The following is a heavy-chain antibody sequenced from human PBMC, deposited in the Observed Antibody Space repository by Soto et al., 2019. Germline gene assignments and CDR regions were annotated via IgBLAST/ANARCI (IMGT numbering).Heavy chain of an antibody. CDR3: ARGGSSSPHNWGYYMDV. D-gene: IGHD6-6*01. CDR2: IIPIFGKT. Sequence: ASVKVSCKASGGTLSSYSISWVRQDPGQGLEWMGGIIPIFGKTNYAQKFQGRVTMTADASTSTAYMELRSLRSDDTAVYYCARGGSSSPHNWGYYMDVWGKGTTVTVSS. V-gene: IGHV1-69*13. J-gene: IGHJ6*03. CDR1: GGTLSSYS.